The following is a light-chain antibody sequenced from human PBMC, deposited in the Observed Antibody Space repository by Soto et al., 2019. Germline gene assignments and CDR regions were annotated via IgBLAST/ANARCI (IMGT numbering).Light chain of an antibody. V-gene: IGLV1-44*01. CDR2: TNN. CDR1: NSNIGTNT. Sequence: KRVTISCSGSNSNIGTNTVNWYQQLPGTAPRLLIYTNNQRPSGVPQRFSGSKTGTSASLAIGGLQSEDGADYYCAAWDDSLGAYVFGTGTKVTVL. CDR3: AAWDDSLGAYV. J-gene: IGLJ1*01.